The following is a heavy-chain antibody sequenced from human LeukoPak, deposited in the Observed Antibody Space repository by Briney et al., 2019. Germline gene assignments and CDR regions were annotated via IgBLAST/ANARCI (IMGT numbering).Heavy chain of an antibody. D-gene: IGHD2-15*01. CDR3: AKYRPISTPNFDY. J-gene: IGHJ4*02. CDR2: ITASGDYT. CDR1: GFTFSSYA. Sequence: GGSLRLSCAAPGFTFSSYAMTWVRQAPGKGLEWVSSITASGDYTLYADSVKGRFVISRDNSQNTLYLQMSSLRAEDTAVYYCAKYRPISTPNFDYWGQGSLVTVSS. V-gene: IGHV3-23*01.